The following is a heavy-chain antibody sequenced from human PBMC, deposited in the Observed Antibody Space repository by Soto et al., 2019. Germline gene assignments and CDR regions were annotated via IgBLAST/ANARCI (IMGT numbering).Heavy chain of an antibody. CDR3: ARDRGKGFDFS. V-gene: IGHV3-7*01. D-gene: IGHD3-10*01. J-gene: IGHJ5*01. CDR2: IKDDGSAK. Sequence: EVQLVESGGGLVQPGGSLRLSCAASGFTFRSYWMSWVRQAPGKGLEWVANIKDDGSAKYYVDSVKGRFTISRDNAKNSVSLQMNSLRGEDTAVYYCARDRGKGFDFSWGHGTLVTVSS. CDR1: GFTFRSYW.